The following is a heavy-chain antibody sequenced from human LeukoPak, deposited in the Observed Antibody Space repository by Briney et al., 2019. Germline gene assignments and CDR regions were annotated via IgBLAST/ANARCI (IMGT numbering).Heavy chain of an antibody. V-gene: IGHV4-59*01. D-gene: IGHD3-10*01. CDR2: IYYSGST. CDR3: ARDSAGSFSGRDAFDI. CDR1: GGSISSYY. J-gene: IGHJ3*02. Sequence: SETLSLTCTVSGGSISSYYWSWLRQPPGKGLEWIGYIYYSGSTNYNPSLKSRVTISVDTSKNQFSLKLSSVTAADTAVYYCARDSAGSFSGRDAFDIWGQGTMVTVSS.